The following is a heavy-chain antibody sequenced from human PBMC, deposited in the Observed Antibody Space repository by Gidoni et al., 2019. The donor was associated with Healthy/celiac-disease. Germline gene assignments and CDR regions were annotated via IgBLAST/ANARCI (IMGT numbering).Heavy chain of an antibody. D-gene: IGHD3-3*01. Sequence: QVQLQQWGSGLLKPSEALSLTCAAYGGSISGYYWIWIRQPPGKGLEWIGEINHSGSTNYNPSLKSRVTISVDTSKNQFSLKLSSVTAADTAVYYCARGLGTWRYWGQGTLVTVSS. CDR1: GGSISGYY. V-gene: IGHV4-34*01. CDR2: INHSGST. CDR3: ARGLGTWRY. J-gene: IGHJ4*02.